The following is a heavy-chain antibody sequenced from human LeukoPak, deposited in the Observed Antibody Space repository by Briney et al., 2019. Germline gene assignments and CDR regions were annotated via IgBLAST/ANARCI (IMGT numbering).Heavy chain of an antibody. J-gene: IGHJ4*02. Sequence: GGSLRLSCTASGFRFSNYAMNWVRQAPGKGLEWVSVISGGGSSTNYADSVKGRFTISRDNAKNSLYLQMNSLRAEDTAVYYCAREMGVSLVITRDYWGQGTLVTVSS. D-gene: IGHD3-22*01. CDR2: ISGGGSST. CDR3: AREMGVSLVITRDY. V-gene: IGHV3-23*01. CDR1: GFRFSNYA.